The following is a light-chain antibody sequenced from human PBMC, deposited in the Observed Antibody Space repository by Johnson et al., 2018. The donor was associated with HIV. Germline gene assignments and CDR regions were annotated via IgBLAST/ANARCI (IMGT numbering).Light chain of an antibody. J-gene: IGLJ1*01. CDR3: GTWDSSLSAFYV. Sequence: QSVLTQPPSVSAAPGQKVTISCSGSSSNIGNNYVSWYQQLPGTAPKLLIYENNKRPSGIPDRFSGSKSGTSATLGITGLQTGDEADYYCGTWDSSLSAFYVFGTGTGVTVL. CDR2: ENN. CDR1: SSNIGNNY. V-gene: IGLV1-51*02.